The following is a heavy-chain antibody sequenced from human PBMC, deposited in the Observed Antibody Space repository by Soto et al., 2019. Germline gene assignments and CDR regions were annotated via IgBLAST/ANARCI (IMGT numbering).Heavy chain of an antibody. CDR3: ARANHGDYDY. D-gene: IGHD4-17*01. J-gene: IGHJ4*02. CDR1: GGSVSSGHYY. CDR2: IYYTGST. Sequence: QVQLQESGPGLVKPSETLSLTCIVFGGSVSSGHYYWSWLRQPPGKGLEWIGYIYYTGSTYYNLSLKSRVTLSIDMSKNQFSLKLSSVTAADTAVYYCARANHGDYDYWGQGTLVTVSS. V-gene: IGHV4-61*01.